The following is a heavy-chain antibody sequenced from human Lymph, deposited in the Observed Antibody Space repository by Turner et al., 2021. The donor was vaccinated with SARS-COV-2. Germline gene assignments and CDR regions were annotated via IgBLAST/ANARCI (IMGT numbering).Heavy chain of an antibody. D-gene: IGHD6-19*01. CDR3: AKDRFTLSSGWEDY. J-gene: IGHJ4*02. V-gene: IGHV3-23*01. CDR1: GFTFSSYA. CDR2: ISGSGGTT. Sequence: EVQLLASGGGLVQPGGSLRLSCAASGFTFSSYAMSWVRQAPGKGREWVAGISGSGGTTHYADSVKGRFTISRDNSKNTLYLQMNSLRAEDTAVYYCAKDRFTLSSGWEDYWGQGTLVTVSS.